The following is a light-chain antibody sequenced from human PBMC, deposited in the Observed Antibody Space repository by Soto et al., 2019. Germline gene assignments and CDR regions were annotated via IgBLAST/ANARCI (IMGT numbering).Light chain of an antibody. CDR3: QQSYGLPLT. Sequence: DIQMTQSPSSLYASVGDSVTITCRASQSISRYLNWYQQESGKAPKLLIYAASSLETGVSSRFSGGGSGTDFTLTISSLQPEDFATYYCQQSYGLPLTFGGGTKVETK. CDR2: AAS. J-gene: IGKJ4*01. V-gene: IGKV1-39*01. CDR1: QSISRY.